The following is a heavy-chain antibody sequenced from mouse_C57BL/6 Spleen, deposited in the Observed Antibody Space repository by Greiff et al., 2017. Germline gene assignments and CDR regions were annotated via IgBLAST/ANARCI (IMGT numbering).Heavy chain of an antibody. CDR2: IDPSDSYT. CDR3: ARLGDYYCSSYDWYFDV. J-gene: IGHJ1*03. CDR1: GYTFTSYW. D-gene: IGHD1-1*01. Sequence: VQLQQPGAALVMPGASVKLSCKASGYTFTSYWMHWVKQRPGQGLEWIGEIDPSDSYTNYNQKFKGKSTLTVDKSSSTAYMQLSSLTSADSAVYYCARLGDYYCSSYDWYFDVWGTGTTVTVSS. V-gene: IGHV1-69*01.